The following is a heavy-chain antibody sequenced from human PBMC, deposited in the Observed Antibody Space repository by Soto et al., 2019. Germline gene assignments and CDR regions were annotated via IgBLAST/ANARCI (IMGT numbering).Heavy chain of an antibody. V-gene: IGHV1-69*02. CDR3: ARDRDNSNWPNFDF. CDR1: GDTFSIYT. D-gene: IGHD6-13*01. CDR2: VIPIFDIT. J-gene: IGHJ4*02. Sequence: QVQLVQSGYEVKKPGSSVKVSCKASGDTFSIYTISWVRQAPGQGLEWMGRVIPIFDITSYTQRFQGRVTITADKSTTTVYMELSSLRSEDTAVYYCARDRDNSNWPNFDFWGQGTLVTVSS.